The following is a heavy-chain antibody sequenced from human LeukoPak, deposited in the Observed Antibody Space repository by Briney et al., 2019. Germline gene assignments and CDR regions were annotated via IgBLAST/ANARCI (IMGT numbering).Heavy chain of an antibody. J-gene: IGHJ4*02. CDR1: GFTFSNSA. CDR2: LSGSGITT. Sequence: PGGSLRLSCAASGFTFSNSAMSWVRQAPGKGLEWVSTLSGSGITTYYADSVKGRFTISRDNSKNTLYLQMNSLRAEDTAVYYCARSSLWFGELLVPLSFDYWGQGTLVTVSS. V-gene: IGHV3-23*01. D-gene: IGHD3-10*01. CDR3: ARSSLWFGELLVPLSFDY.